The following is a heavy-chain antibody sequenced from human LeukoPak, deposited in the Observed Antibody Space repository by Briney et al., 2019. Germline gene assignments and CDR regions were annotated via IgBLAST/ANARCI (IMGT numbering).Heavy chain of an antibody. CDR1: GFSFSHYA. D-gene: IGHD5-18*01. CDR3: AKVDTAMNFDY. Sequence: KSGGSLRLSCADSGFSFSHYAINWVRQAPGKGLEWVSSITSSSDCIYYADSVKGRFTISRDNAKNLLYLQMNGLRAEDTAVYYCAKVDTAMNFDYWGQGTLVTVSS. J-gene: IGHJ4*02. CDR2: ITSSSDCI. V-gene: IGHV3-21*04.